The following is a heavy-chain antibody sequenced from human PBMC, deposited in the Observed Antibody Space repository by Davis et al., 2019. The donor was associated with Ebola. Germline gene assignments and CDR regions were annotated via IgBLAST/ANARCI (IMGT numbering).Heavy chain of an antibody. J-gene: IGHJ4*02. CDR3: ARDRGSSWHNDY. CDR1: DFSVSSNY. Sequence: GESLKISCAASDFSVSSNYMSWVRQPPGKGLEWVSVTHTGHNPFYADSVKGRFTISRDNSKSTLYLQMNSLRAEDTAVYYCARDRGSSWHNDYWGQGALVTVSS. D-gene: IGHD6-13*01. CDR2: THTGHNP. V-gene: IGHV3-53*01.